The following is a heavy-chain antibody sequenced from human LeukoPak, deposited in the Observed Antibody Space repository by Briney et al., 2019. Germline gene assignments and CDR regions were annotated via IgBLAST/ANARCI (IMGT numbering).Heavy chain of an antibody. V-gene: IGHV4-34*01. CDR2: IKHSGST. D-gene: IGHD3-3*01. Sequence: SETLSLTCAVSGGSFSGHSWIWIRQPPGKGLEWIGDIKHSGSTNYSPSLKSRVTISLDTSKNQFSLKLTSVTAADTAVYYCARGPRFLEYLDPWGQGTLVTVSS. CDR1: GGSFSGHS. J-gene: IGHJ5*02. CDR3: ARGPRFLEYLDP.